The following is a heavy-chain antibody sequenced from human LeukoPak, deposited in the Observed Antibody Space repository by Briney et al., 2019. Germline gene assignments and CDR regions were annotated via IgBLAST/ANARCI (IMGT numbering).Heavy chain of an antibody. V-gene: IGHV4-34*01. D-gene: IGHD1-26*01. CDR3: AGVGATVDP. CDR1: GGSFSAYS. CDR2: INHCGRA. J-gene: IGHJ5*02. Sequence: PSETLSLTCAVYGGSFSAYSWSWIRQPPGKGLEWIGQINHCGRANYSPSLKSRVTISVDTSKNQFSLKVSSVTAADTAVYYCAGVGATVDPWGQGTLVTVSS.